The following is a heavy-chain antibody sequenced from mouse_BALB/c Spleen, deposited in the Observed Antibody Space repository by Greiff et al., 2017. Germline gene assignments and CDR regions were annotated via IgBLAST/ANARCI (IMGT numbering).Heavy chain of an antibody. V-gene: IGHV1S137*01. Sequence: QVQLQQSGAELVRPGVSVKISCKGSGYTFTDYAMHWVKQSHAKSLEWIGVISTYYGAASYNQKFKGKATMTVDKSSSTAYMELARLTSEDSAIYYCARRGYDGDYAVDYWGQGTTVTVSS. J-gene: IGHJ4*01. CDR2: ISTYYGAA. D-gene: IGHD2-14*01. CDR1: GYTFTDYA. CDR3: ARRGYDGDYAVDY.